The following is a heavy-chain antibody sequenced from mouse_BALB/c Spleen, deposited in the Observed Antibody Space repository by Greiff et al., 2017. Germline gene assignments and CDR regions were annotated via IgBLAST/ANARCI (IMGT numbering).Heavy chain of an antibody. Sequence: VQLQQSGPELVKPGASVKISCKASGYSFTSYYIHWVKQRPGQGLEWIGWIFPGSGNTKYTKKFKGKATLTADTSSSAAYMQLSSLTSEDSAVYFCAVYYYDYTYYAMDYWGQGTSVTVSA. CDR3: AVYYYDYTYYAMDY. CDR2: IFPGSGNT. CDR1: GYSFTSYY. J-gene: IGHJ4*01. V-gene: IGHV1-66*01. D-gene: IGHD2-4*01.